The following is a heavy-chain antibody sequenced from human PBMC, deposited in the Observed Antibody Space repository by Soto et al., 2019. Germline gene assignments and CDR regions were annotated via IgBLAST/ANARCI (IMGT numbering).Heavy chain of an antibody. D-gene: IGHD3-22*01. CDR3: ARVDTQHYYDSSGYYYDY. CDR2: ISGSGGST. Sequence: GGSLRLSCAASGFTFSSYAMSWVRQAPGKGLEWVSAISGSGGSTYYADSVKGRFTISRDNSRNTLYLQMNSLRAEDTAVYYCARVDTQHYYDSSGYYYDYWGQGTLVTVSS. V-gene: IGHV3-23*01. CDR1: GFTFSSYA. J-gene: IGHJ4*02.